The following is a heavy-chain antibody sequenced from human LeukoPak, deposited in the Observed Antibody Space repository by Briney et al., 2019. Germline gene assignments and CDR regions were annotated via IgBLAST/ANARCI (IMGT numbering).Heavy chain of an antibody. V-gene: IGHV4-34*01. CDR3: ARAGRRYCNSTSCPRVVDWFDP. Sequence: PSETLSLTCAVYSWSFNGYYWSWIRQPPGKGREWIGEINHSGSTNYHPFLKSRGTISVDTSTSQFSLKLSSVTAADTAVYYCARAGRRYCNSTSCPRVVDWFDPWGQGTLVTVSS. J-gene: IGHJ5*02. D-gene: IGHD2-2*01. CDR1: SWSFNGYY. CDR2: INHSGST.